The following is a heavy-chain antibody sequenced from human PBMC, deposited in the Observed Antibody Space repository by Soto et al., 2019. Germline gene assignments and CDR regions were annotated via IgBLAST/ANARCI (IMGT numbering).Heavy chain of an antibody. D-gene: IGHD2-15*01. J-gene: IGHJ4*02. CDR3: AKSFCSGGACFQFDY. Sequence: QVQLQESGPGLVKPSETLSLTCTVSGGSITSFYWSWIRQPPGKGLEWIGYVYYAGSTIYNPAFESRVTISLDTSQNHFSLRLNSVTAADTAVYYCAKSFCSGGACFQFDYWGPGTLATVS. V-gene: IGHV4-59*01. CDR1: GGSITSFY. CDR2: VYYAGST.